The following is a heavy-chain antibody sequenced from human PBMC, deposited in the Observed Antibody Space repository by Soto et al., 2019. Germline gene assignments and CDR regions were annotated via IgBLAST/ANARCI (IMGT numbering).Heavy chain of an antibody. D-gene: IGHD2-15*01. CDR1: GFTFSSYG. CDR3: AKPLRRYCSGGSCYGNAY. Sequence: QVQLVESGGGVVQPGRSLRLSCAASGFTFSSYGMHWVRQAPGKGLEWVAVISYDGSNKYYADSVKGRFTISRDNSKNTLYLQMNSLRADDTAVYYCAKPLRRYCSGGSCYGNAYWGQGTLVNVSS. V-gene: IGHV3-30*18. CDR2: ISYDGSNK. J-gene: IGHJ4*02.